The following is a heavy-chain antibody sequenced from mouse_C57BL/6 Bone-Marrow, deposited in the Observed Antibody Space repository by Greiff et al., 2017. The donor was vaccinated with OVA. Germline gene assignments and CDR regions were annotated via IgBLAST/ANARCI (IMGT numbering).Heavy chain of an antibody. V-gene: IGHV2-4*01. Sequence: VQLQQSGPGLVQPSQSLSITCTVSGFSLTSYGVHWVRQPPGKGLEWLGVIWSGGSTDYTAAFISRLSISKDNSKSQVFFKMNSLQADDTAIYYCAKNGEDGSSYFDYWGQGTTLTVSS. D-gene: IGHD1-1*01. CDR3: AKNGEDGSSYFDY. CDR1: GFSLTSYG. CDR2: IWSGGST. J-gene: IGHJ2*01.